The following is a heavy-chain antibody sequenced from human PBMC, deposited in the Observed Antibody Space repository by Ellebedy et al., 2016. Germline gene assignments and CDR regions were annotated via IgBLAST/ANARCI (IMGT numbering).Heavy chain of an antibody. CDR2: IYYSGST. V-gene: IGHV4-59*01. CDR3: ASSFPSSSCGIYYFQH. J-gene: IGHJ1*01. Sequence: SETLSLTCTVSGGSISSYYWSWIRQPPGKGLEWIGYIYYSGSTNYNPSLKSRVTISVDTSKNQFSLKLSSVTAADTAVYYCASSFPSSSCGIYYFQHWGQGTLVTVSS. CDR1: GGSISSYY. D-gene: IGHD6-13*01.